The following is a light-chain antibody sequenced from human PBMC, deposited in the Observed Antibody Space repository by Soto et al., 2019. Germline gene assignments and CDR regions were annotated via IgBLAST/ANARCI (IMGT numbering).Light chain of an antibody. Sequence: SALTQPPSASGSPGQSVTISCTGTSSDVGGYNYVSWYQQHPGKAPKLMIYEVNKRPSGVPDRFSGSKSGNTASLTVSGLQAEDEADYYCTSYAGSKGVFGTGTKVTVL. CDR2: EVN. J-gene: IGLJ1*01. CDR3: TSYAGSKGV. CDR1: SSDVGGYNY. V-gene: IGLV2-8*01.